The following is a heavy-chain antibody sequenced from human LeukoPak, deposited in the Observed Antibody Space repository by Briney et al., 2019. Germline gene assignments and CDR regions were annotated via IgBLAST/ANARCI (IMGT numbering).Heavy chain of an antibody. CDR2: INHSGST. J-gene: IGHJ4*02. Sequence: PSETLSLTCTVSGGSISSHYWSWIRQPPGKGLEWIGEINHSGSTNYNPSLKSRVTISVDTSKNQFSLKLSSVTAADTAVYYCASGPYGSGYYFDYWGQGTLVTVSS. V-gene: IGHV4-34*01. D-gene: IGHD3-10*01. CDR1: GGSISSHY. CDR3: ASGPYGSGYYFDY.